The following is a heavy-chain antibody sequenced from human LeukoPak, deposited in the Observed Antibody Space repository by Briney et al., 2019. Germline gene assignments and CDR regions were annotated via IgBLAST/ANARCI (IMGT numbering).Heavy chain of an antibody. CDR2: INSGGDDT. J-gene: IGHJ6*02. D-gene: IGHD3-10*01. CDR1: GFTFRTYA. Sequence: GGSLRLSCAGSGFTFRTYAMGWVRQAPGKGLEWVSSINSGGDDTYYADSVKGRFTISRDHFKNTLYLQMNSLRAEATAVYYCVMPPRLSIIRGEGMVVWGQGTTVTVSS. V-gene: IGHV3-23*01. CDR3: VMPPRLSIIRGEGMVV.